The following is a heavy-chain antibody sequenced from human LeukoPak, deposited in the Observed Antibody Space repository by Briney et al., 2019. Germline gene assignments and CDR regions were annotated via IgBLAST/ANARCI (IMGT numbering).Heavy chain of an antibody. CDR3: ARVRRNTAMVGLDY. CDR2: IIPIFGTA. Sequence: ASVKVSCKASGGTFSSYAISWVRQAPGQGLEWMGGIIPIFGTANYAQKFQGRVTITADESASTAYMELSSLRSEDTAVYYCARVRRNTAMVGLDYWGQGTLVTVSS. J-gene: IGHJ4*02. V-gene: IGHV1-69*13. D-gene: IGHD5-18*01. CDR1: GGTFSSYA.